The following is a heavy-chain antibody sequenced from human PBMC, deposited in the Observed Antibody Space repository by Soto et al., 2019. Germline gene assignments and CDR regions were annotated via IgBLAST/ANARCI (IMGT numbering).Heavy chain of an antibody. Sequence: PSETLSLACTVSGGSITLYYWNWIRPSPGKGLEWIGYIDYSGSTNYNPSLKSRVTISIDTSKDQFSLKLSSVTAADTAVYFCARGRYYYYIYGSSTADFYTCGQGTVVTVS. CDR2: IDYSGST. J-gene: IGHJ3*02. D-gene: IGHD3-22*01. CDR1: GGSITLYY. V-gene: IGHV4-59*01. CDR3: ARGRYYYYIYGSSTADFYT.